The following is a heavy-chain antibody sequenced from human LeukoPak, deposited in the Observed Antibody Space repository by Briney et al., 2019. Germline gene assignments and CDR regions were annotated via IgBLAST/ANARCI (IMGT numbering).Heavy chain of an antibody. CDR2: INAGNGNT. CDR3: ARGGVYSSGWFY. Sequence: ASVKVSCKASGYTFTSYAMHWVRQAPGQRLEWMGWINAGNGNTKYSRKFQGRVTITRDTSASTAYMGLSSLRSEDTAVYYCARGGVYSSGWFYWGQGTLVTVSS. CDR1: GYTFTSYA. D-gene: IGHD6-19*01. J-gene: IGHJ4*02. V-gene: IGHV1-3*01.